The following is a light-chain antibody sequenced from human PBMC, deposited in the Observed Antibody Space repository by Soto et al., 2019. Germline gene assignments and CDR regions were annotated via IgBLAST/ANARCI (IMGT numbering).Light chain of an antibody. V-gene: IGKV1-5*03. CDR2: KAS. Sequence: DIQMSQSPSTVSGSVGDRVTITCRASQTISSWFAWYQQKPGKAPKLLIYKASTLKSGVPSRFSGSGSGTEFTLTISSLQPDDFATYYCQPYNSDSRTFGQGTKVDIK. CDR1: QTISSW. J-gene: IGKJ1*01. CDR3: QPYNSDSRT.